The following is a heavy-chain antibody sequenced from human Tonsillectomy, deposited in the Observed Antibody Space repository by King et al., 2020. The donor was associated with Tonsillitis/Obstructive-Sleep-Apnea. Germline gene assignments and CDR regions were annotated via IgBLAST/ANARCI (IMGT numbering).Heavy chain of an antibody. CDR3: ARHSIGIVAEPAANYAFDI. D-gene: IGHD2-2*01. J-gene: IGHJ3*02. CDR2: IYYSGST. V-gene: IGHV4-39*01. Sequence: LQLQESGPGLVKSSETLSLTCTVSGGSISSSSYYWGWIRQPPGEGLEWIGSIYYSGSTYYNPSLKSRVTISIDTSKNQFSVKLSSVTAADTAVYYCARHSIGIVAEPAANYAFDIWGQGTMVTVSS. CDR1: GGSISSSSYY.